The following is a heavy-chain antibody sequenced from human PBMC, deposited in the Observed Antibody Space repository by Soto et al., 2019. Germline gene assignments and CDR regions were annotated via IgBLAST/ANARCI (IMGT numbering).Heavy chain of an antibody. V-gene: IGHV4-39*01. J-gene: IGHJ4*02. Sequence: SETLSLTCTVSGGSISSSGYYWVLIRQPPGKGLEWIGSFYYSGSTYYNPSLKSRVTISVDTSDNQFSLKLSSVTAADTAVYYCARQVIDGALAGAGSFDYWGQGTLVTVSS. D-gene: IGHD3-10*01. CDR1: GGSISSSGYY. CDR3: ARQVIDGALAGAGSFDY. CDR2: FYYSGST.